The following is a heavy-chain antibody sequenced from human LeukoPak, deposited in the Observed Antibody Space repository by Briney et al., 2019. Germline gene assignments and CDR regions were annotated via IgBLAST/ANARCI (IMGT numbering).Heavy chain of an antibody. CDR3: ARDDLAAAGAYYYYGMDV. D-gene: IGHD6-13*01. Sequence: ASVKVSCKASGYTFTSYGISWVRQAPGQGLEWMGWISAYNGNTNHAQKLQGRVTMATDTSTSTAYMELRSLRSDDTAVYYCARDDLAAAGAYYYYGMDVWGKGTTVTVSS. CDR2: ISAYNGNT. CDR1: GYTFTSYG. V-gene: IGHV1-18*04. J-gene: IGHJ6*04.